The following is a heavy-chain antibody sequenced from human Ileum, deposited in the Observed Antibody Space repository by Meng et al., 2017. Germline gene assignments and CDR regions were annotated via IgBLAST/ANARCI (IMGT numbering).Heavy chain of an antibody. CDR3: VRHGGKYFDS. CDR1: GGSISSSFY. Sequence: QVQLQESGPGLVEPSGTLSLTCTCSGGSISSSFYWSWVRQSPGKGLEWIGQIYLAGSPNYNPSLESRVTISVDKSKNQFSLRLTSVTAADTAIFYCVRHGGKYFDSWGQGTLVTVSS. CDR2: IYLAGSP. D-gene: IGHD2-15*01. V-gene: IGHV4-4*02. J-gene: IGHJ4*02.